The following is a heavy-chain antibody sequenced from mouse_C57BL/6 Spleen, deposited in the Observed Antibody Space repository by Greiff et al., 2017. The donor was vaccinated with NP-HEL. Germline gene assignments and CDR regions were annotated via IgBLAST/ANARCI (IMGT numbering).Heavy chain of an antibody. J-gene: IGHJ2*01. CDR2: ISSGGDYI. CDR3: TRERDYYGHYFDY. CDR1: GFTFSSYA. V-gene: IGHV5-9-1*02. Sequence: DVHLVESGEGLVKPGGSLKLSCAASGFTFSSYAMSWVRQTPEKRLEWVAYISSGGDYIYYADTVKGRFTISRDNARNTLYLQMSSLKSEDTAMYYCTRERDYYGHYFDYWGQGTTLTVSS. D-gene: IGHD1-2*01.